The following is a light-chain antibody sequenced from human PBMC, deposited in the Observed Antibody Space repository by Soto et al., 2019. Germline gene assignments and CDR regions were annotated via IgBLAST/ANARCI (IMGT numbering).Light chain of an antibody. CDR3: QQYRSSWT. CDR1: QTISSW. CDR2: KAS. V-gene: IGKV1-5*03. J-gene: IGKJ1*01. Sequence: IQMTQSPSTLSASVGDRFNITCRASQTISSWLAWYQQKPGKAPKLLIYKASTLKSGVPSRFSGSGSGTEFTLTISSLQPDDFATYYCQQYRSSWTFGQGTKVDI.